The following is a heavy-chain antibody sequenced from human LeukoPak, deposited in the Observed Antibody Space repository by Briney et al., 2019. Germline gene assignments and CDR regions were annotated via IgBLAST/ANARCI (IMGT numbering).Heavy chain of an antibody. V-gene: IGHV3-30*02. CDR3: AKGGGYSYENYYYYMDV. Sequence: QAGGSLRLSCAASGFTFSSYGMHWVRQAPDKELEWVAFIRYDGNSKDYADSVKGRFTISRDNSKNTLYLQMNSLRGEDTALYYCAKGGGYSYENYYYYMDVWGKGTTVTVPS. CDR2: IRYDGNSK. D-gene: IGHD5-18*01. J-gene: IGHJ6*03. CDR1: GFTFSSYG.